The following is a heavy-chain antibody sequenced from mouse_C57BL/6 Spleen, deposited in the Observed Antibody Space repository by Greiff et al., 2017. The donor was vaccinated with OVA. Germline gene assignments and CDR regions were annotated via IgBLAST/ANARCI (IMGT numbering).Heavy chain of an antibody. Sequence: QVQLQQPGAELVRPGSSVKLSCKASGYTFTSYWMHWVKQRPIQGLEWIGNIDPSDSETQYNQKFKDKATLTVEKSSSTAYMQLSSLTSEDSAVYYCARGELGRDWYFDVWGTGTTVTVSS. D-gene: IGHD4-1*01. V-gene: IGHV1-52*01. CDR3: ARGELGRDWYFDV. CDR1: GYTFTSYW. CDR2: IDPSDSET. J-gene: IGHJ1*03.